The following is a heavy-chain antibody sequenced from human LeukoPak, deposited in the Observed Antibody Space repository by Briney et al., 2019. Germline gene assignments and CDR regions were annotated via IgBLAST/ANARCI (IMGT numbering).Heavy chain of an antibody. CDR3: ANGVSGTEYFQH. J-gene: IGHJ1*01. D-gene: IGHD1/OR15-1a*01. CDR2: ISSSSSTI. CDR1: GFTFSSYS. V-gene: IGHV3-48*04. Sequence: GGSLRLSCAASGFTFSSYSMNWVRQAPGKGLEWVSYISSSSSTIYYADSVKGRFTISRDNSKNSLYLQMNSLRTEDTALYYCANGVSGTEYFQHWGQGTLVTVSS.